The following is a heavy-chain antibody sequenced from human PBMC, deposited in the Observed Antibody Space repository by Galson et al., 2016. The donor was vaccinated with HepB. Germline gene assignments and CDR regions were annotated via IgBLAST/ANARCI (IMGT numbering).Heavy chain of an antibody. Sequence: QSGAEVKKPGESLTISCKASGYTFSNFWIGWVRQMPGKGLEWMGMTYPGDSDTRYSPSFQGQVTISFDKSISTAYLQWTSLKASDTATYFCARGGGGVQVWLIKQRSGAFDIWGQGTAVTVSS. J-gene: IGHJ3*02. V-gene: IGHV5-51*01. CDR2: TYPGDSDT. D-gene: IGHD3-16*01. CDR3: ARGGGGVQVWLIKQRSGAFDI. CDR1: GYTFSNFW.